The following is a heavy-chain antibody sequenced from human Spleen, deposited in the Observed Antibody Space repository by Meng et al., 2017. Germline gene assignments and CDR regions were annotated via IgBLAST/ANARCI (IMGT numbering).Heavy chain of an antibody. CDR2: ISGSGGGT. CDR3: AKDLHFGVWWGDTLMLPIDF. CDR1: GFTFSNYA. V-gene: IGHV3-23*01. Sequence: GGSLRLSCAASGFTFSNYAMSWVRQAPGKGLEWVSGISGSGGGTYYTDSVKGRFSISRDNSKNTLYLQMSSLRAEDTAVHYCAKDLHFGVWWGDTLMLPIDFWGQGTLVTVSS. D-gene: IGHD2-8*01. J-gene: IGHJ4*02.